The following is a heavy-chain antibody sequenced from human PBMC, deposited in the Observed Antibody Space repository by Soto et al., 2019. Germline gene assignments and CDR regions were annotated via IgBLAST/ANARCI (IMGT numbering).Heavy chain of an antibody. CDR1: GGSFSGYY. Sequence: QVQLQQWGAGLLKPSETLSLTCAVYGGSFSGYYWSWIRQPPGKGLEWIGEINHSGSTNYNPSLKRPVTNYADPPKHQLSLKLTSVPAADTAVYYCATGRRHTLAAPAYNWFDTWGQGTLVTVSS. CDR2: INHSGST. CDR3: ATGRRHTLAAPAYNWFDT. D-gene: IGHD6-13*01. V-gene: IGHV4-34*01. J-gene: IGHJ5*02.